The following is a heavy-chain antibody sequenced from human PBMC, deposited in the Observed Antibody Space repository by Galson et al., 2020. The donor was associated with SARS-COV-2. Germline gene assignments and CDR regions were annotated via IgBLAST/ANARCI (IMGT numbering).Heavy chain of an antibody. Sequence: ASVKVSCKASGYTFTSYDIHWVRQATGQGLEWMGWMNPNSGNTGNAQKFQGRVTMTRNTSISTAYMELSSLRSEDTAVYYCARVEVVGTDFDYWGQGTGVTVSS. V-gene: IGHV1-8*01. CDR1: GYTFTSYD. CDR2: MNPNSGNT. D-gene: IGHD6-13*01. CDR3: ARVEVVGTDFDY. J-gene: IGHJ4*02.